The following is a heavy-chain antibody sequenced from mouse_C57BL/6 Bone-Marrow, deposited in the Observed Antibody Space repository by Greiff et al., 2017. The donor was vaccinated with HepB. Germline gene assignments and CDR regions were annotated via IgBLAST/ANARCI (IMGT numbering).Heavy chain of an antibody. CDR2: INPYNGGT. J-gene: IGHJ1*03. V-gene: IGHV1-19*01. CDR1: GYTFTDYY. CDR3: ALPYRYYGSSGDWYFDV. D-gene: IGHD1-1*01. Sequence: EVQLQQSGPVLVKPGASVKMSCKASGYTFTDYYMNWVKQSHGKSLEWIGVINPYNGGTSYNQKFKGKATLTVDKSSSTAYMELNSLTSEDSAVYYCALPYRYYGSSGDWYFDVWGTGTTVTVSS.